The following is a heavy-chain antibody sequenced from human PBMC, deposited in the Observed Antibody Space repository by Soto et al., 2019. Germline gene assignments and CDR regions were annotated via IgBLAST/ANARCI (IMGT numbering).Heavy chain of an antibody. V-gene: IGHV1-69*13. CDR3: ARAGYRYGTAYLSYYYGMDV. D-gene: IGHD5-18*01. J-gene: IGHJ6*02. CDR1: GGTFSTYA. CDR2: IIPIFGTA. Sequence: SVKVSCKASGGTFSTYAISWVRQAPGQGLEWVGGIIPIFGTANYAQKFQGRVTITADESTSTAYMELSSLRSEDTAVYYCARAGYRYGTAYLSYYYGMDVWGQGTTVTVSS.